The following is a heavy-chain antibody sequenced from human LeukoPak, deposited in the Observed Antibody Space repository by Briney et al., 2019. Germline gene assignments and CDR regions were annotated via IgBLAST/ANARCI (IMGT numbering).Heavy chain of an antibody. V-gene: IGHV3-21*01. Sequence: PGGSLRLSCAASGFTFSTYSMNWVRQAPGKGLEWVSSISSSSSYIYYADSVKGRFTISRDNAKNPLYLQMNSLRAEDTAVYYCARLSAVAGTSSWFDPWGQGTLVTVSS. CDR3: ARLSAVAGTSSWFDP. D-gene: IGHD6-19*01. CDR1: GFTFSTYS. CDR2: ISSSSSYI. J-gene: IGHJ5*02.